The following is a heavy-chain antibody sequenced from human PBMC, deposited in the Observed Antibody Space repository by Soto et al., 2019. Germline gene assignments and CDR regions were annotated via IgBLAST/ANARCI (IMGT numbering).Heavy chain of an antibody. CDR1: GYTFTSYG. J-gene: IGHJ4*02. D-gene: IGHD6-13*01. Sequence: QVQLVQSGAEVKKPGASVKVSCKASGYTFTSYGWVRQAPGQGLEWMGWISGSNGNTNYAQKLQGRVTMPTDTSTSTAYMELRSLRSDDTAVYYCARVRAAPGSYYFDYWGQGTLVTGSS. V-gene: IGHV1-18*01. CDR3: ARVRAAPGSYYFDY. CDR2: ISGSNGNT.